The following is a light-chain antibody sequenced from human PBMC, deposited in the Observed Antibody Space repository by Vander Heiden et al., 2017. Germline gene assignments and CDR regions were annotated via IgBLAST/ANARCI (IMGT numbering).Light chain of an antibody. CDR3: CSYAGSSTFVV. V-gene: IGLV2-23*02. Sequence: QSALTQPASVSGSPGPSITISCTGTSSDVGSYNLVSWYQQHPGKAPKPMIYEVSKRPSGVSNRFSGSKSGNTASLTISGLQAEDEADYYCCSYAGSSTFVVFGGGTKLTVL. CDR2: EVS. J-gene: IGLJ2*01. CDR1: SSDVGSYNL.